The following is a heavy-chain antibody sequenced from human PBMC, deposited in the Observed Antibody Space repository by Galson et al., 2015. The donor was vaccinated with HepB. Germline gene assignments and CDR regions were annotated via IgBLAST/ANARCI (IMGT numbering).Heavy chain of an antibody. Sequence: QSGAEVKKPGASVKVSCKASGYTFTSYGISWVRQAPGQGLEWMGWISAYNGNSNYAQKLQGRVTMTTDTSTSTAYMELRSLRSDDTAVYYCARERPYYYGSGSLTFDPWGQGTLVTVSS. J-gene: IGHJ5*02. CDR2: ISAYNGNS. V-gene: IGHV1-18*04. D-gene: IGHD3-10*01. CDR3: ARERPYYYGSGSLTFDP. CDR1: GYTFTSYG.